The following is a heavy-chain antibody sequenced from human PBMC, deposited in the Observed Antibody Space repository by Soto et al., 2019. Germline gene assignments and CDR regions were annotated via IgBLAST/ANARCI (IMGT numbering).Heavy chain of an antibody. CDR1: GFTFSIYG. D-gene: IGHD3-9*01. V-gene: IGHV3-30-3*01. CDR2: ISYDGSDK. Sequence: GGSLRLSCAASGFTFSIYGGHWVRQAPGKGLEWVAVISYDGSDKYYAESVKGRSTISRDNSKNTLYLQMNSLRAEDTAVYYCARDSILTGRSDYWGQGTLVTVSS. CDR3: ARDSILTGRSDY. J-gene: IGHJ4*02.